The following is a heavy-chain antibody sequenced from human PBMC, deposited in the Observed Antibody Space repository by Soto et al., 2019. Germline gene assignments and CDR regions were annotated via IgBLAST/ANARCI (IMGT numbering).Heavy chain of an antibody. CDR2: ISAYNGNT. CDR1: GYTFTSYG. Sequence: QVQLVQSGAEVKKPGASVKVSCKASGYTFTSYGISWVRQAPGQRLEWLGWISAYNGNTNYAQKLQGRVTMTTDTSTSTVYTELRSRRSDDTAVYDCARDWEPTVTSQPDYWGQGTLVTVSS. V-gene: IGHV1-18*01. J-gene: IGHJ4*02. D-gene: IGHD4-17*01. CDR3: ARDWEPTVTSQPDY.